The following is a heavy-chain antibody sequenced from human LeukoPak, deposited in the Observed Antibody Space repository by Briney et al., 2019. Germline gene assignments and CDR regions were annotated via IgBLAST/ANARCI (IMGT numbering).Heavy chain of an antibody. CDR3: AREENVGFDS. CDR2: ISPTGGTT. CDR1: GFMFTRYY. J-gene: IGHJ4*02. V-gene: IGHV1-46*01. Sequence: ASVKVSCKASGFMFTRYYMHWVRQAPGQGLEWLGIISPTGGTTTFAQKFQGRATMTRDMSTSTVYMELSSLRSADTAVYYCAREENVGFDSWGQGTLVTVSS.